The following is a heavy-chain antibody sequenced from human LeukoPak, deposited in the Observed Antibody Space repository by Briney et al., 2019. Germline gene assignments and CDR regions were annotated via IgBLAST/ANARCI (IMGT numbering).Heavy chain of an antibody. J-gene: IGHJ3*02. CDR1: GYTFTSYG. V-gene: IGHV1-18*01. Sequence: ASAKVSCKASGYTFTSYGISWVRQAPGQGLEWMGWISAYNGNTNYAQKLQGRVTMTTDTSTSTAYMELRSLRSDDTAVYYCASGLVIIDAFDIWGQGTMVTVSS. CDR2: ISAYNGNT. CDR3: ASGLVIIDAFDI. D-gene: IGHD3/OR15-3a*01.